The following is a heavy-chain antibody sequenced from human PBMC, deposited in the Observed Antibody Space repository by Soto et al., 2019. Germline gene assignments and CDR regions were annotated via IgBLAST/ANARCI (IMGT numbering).Heavy chain of an antibody. J-gene: IGHJ1*01. CDR1: GFSFSAYN. D-gene: IGHD3-16*01. V-gene: IGHV3-21*01. CDR2: IKVGSSRI. CDR3: VRSPKIGVRGAF. Sequence: GGSLRLSCIGSGFSFSAYNMNWVRQAPGKGLEWVSSIKVGSSRIYQPDSMKGRFTISRDDARNSVYLQINSLRAEDTALYFCVRSPKIGVRGAFWGRGTQVTVSS.